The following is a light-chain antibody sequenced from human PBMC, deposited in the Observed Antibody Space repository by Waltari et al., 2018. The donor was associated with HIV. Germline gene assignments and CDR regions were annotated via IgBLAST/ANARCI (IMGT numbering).Light chain of an antibody. J-gene: IGLJ3*02. V-gene: IGLV2-11*01. CDR3: CSYAGSYTWV. CDR1: SSDVGGSKY. CDR2: DVN. Sequence: QSALTQSRSVSGSPGQSVTISCTGTSSDVGGSKYVSWYQQHPGKVPKLMIYDVNKRPSGVPDRFSGSKSANTASLTISGLQAEDEADYYCCSYAGSYTWVFGGGTKLTVL.